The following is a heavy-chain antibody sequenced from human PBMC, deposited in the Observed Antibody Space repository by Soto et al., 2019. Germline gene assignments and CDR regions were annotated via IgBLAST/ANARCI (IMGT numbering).Heavy chain of an antibody. CDR1: GGAISSYY. V-gene: IGHV4-59*01. J-gene: IGHJ6*02. D-gene: IGHD3-9*01. CDR3: ARDKGRYDSGMDV. CDR2: IFYSGSA. Sequence: QVQLQESGPGLVKPLETLSLTCTVSGGAISSYYWSWIRQPPGKGLELTGYIFYSGSAKYNPSLKSRVTISVDRSKNSFSLNLSSVTAADTAVYYCARDKGRYDSGMDVWGQGTTVTVFS.